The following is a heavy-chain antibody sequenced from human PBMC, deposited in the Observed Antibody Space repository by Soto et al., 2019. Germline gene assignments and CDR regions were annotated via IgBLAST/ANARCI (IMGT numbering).Heavy chain of an antibody. CDR2: TSYDGSNK. V-gene: IGHV3-33*05. CDR1: GFTFRSYV. J-gene: IGHJ1*01. CDR3: ARWGTTGGLDV. D-gene: IGHD3-16*01. Sequence: QVHLVESGGGVVQPGTSLRVSCVGSGFTFRSYVIHWVRQAPGKGLEWVALTSYDGSNKYYGDSVRGRFTISRDNSRNKVDLQMDSLRLDDTALYYCARWGTTGGLDVWGQGTLVSVSS.